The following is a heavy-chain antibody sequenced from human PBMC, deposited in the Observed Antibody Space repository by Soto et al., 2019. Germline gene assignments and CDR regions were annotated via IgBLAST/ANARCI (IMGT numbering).Heavy chain of an antibody. D-gene: IGHD2-15*01. CDR1: GGSISSGGYY. CDR2: IYYSGST. Sequence: PSGTLALTCTVSGGSISSGGYYWTWIRQHPGKGLEWIGYIYYSGSTYYNPSLKSRVTISVDTSKNQFSLKLSSVTAADTAVYYCARSGGYCSGGSCYNPNAFDIWGQGTMVTVSS. CDR3: ARSGGYCSGGSCYNPNAFDI. J-gene: IGHJ3*02. V-gene: IGHV4-31*03.